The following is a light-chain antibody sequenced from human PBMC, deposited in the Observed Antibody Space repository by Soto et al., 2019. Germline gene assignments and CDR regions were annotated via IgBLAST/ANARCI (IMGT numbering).Light chain of an antibody. Sequence: EIVVTQTPGTLSLSPGERATLSCRASQSVNINYFAWYQQKSGQAPRLLIYGTSNRASGIPDRFSGSGSGTDFTLSISGLEPEDFAVYFCQQYANSRTFGQGTKVDI. CDR3: QQYANSRT. CDR2: GTS. CDR1: QSVNINY. J-gene: IGKJ1*01. V-gene: IGKV3-20*01.